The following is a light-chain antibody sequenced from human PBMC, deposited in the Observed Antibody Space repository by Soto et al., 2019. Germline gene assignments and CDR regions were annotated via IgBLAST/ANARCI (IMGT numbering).Light chain of an antibody. V-gene: IGKV1-33*01. CDR1: QDISNY. J-gene: IGKJ3*01. CDR2: DAS. CDR3: QQYDNLPFT. Sequence: DLQMTQSPSSLSASVGDRVIITCQASQDISNYLNWYQQKPGKAPKLLIYDASNLETGVPSRFSGSGSGTDFTFTISSLQPEYIATYYCQQYDNLPFTFGPGTKVHIK.